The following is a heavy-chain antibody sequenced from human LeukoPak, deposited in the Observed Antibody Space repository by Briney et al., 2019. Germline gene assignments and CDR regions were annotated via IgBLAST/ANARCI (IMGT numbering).Heavy chain of an antibody. CDR1: GGSISSYY. CDR2: IYTSGST. D-gene: IGHD6-13*01. V-gene: IGHV4-4*07. CDR3: ARDVVDSSSLGGHY. Sequence: PSETLSLTCTVSGGSISSYYCHWIRQPAGKGLEWIGRIYTSGSTNYNPSLKSRVTISIDTSKNQFSLKLSSVTAADTAVYYCARDVVDSSSLGGHYWGQGTLVTVSS. J-gene: IGHJ4*02.